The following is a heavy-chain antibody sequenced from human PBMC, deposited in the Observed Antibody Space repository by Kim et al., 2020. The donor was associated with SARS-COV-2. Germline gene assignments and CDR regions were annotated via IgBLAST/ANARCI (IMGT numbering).Heavy chain of an antibody. CDR2: INHSGST. J-gene: IGHJ1*01. Sequence: SQTLSLTCAVYGGSFSGYYWSWIRQPPGKGLEWIGEINHSGSTNYNPSLKSRVTISVDTSKNQFSLKLSSVTAADTAVYYCARGGSGWLRAEYFQHWGQGTLVTVSS. V-gene: IGHV4-34*01. D-gene: IGHD6-19*01. CDR1: GGSFSGYY. CDR3: ARGGSGWLRAEYFQH.